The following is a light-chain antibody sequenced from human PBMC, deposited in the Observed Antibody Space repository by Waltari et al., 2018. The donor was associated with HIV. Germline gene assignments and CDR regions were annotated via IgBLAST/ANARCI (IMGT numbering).Light chain of an antibody. J-gene: IGLJ3*02. CDR2: EDI. Sequence: SYELTQPPSVSVSPGQTASITCSGDTLPKKYAHWYQQTSGQAPVLVIYEDIKRPSGIPERFSGSSSGKVAILTISGAQVEDEADYYCYSTESSGTHRVFGSGTKLTVL. CDR3: YSTESSGTHRV. CDR1: TLPKKY. V-gene: IGLV3-10*01.